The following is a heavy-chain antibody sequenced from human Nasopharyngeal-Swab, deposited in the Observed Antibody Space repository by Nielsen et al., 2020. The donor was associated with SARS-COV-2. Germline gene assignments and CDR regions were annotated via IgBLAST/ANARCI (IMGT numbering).Heavy chain of an antibody. J-gene: IGHJ4*02. D-gene: IGHD2-21*02. CDR3: ARELYCAGNCPPDY. CDR1: GSRFSSYS. V-gene: IGHV3-21*03. CDR2: IRSSGSFI. Sequence: WGSLRLSCEASGSRFSSYSLHWVRQPPGKGLEWVSSIRSSGSFISYADSVKGRFTTSRDNAKNSLYLQMNSLRAEDTAIYFCARELYCAGNCPPDYWGQGTPVTVSS.